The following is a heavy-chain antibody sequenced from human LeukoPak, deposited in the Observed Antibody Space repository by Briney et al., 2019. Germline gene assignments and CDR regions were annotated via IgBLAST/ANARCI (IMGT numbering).Heavy chain of an antibody. CDR3: ARDHLAPYFASYSSSSGTFDY. J-gene: IGHJ4*02. CDR2: ISTSGSYI. CDR1: GFIFSSYS. V-gene: IGHV3-21*01. Sequence: PGGSLRLSCVASGFIFSSYSMNWVRQAPGKGLEWVSSISTSGSYIYYADSVKGRFTISRDNATNSLSLQMNSLRAEDTAVYYCARDHLAPYFASYSSSSGTFDYWGQGTLVTVSS. D-gene: IGHD6-6*01.